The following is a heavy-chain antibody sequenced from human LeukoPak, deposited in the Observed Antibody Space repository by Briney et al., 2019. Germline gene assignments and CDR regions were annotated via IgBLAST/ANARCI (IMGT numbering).Heavy chain of an antibody. Sequence: GGSLRLSCAASGFTFDDYAMHWVRQAPGKGLEWVAVISYDGSNKYYADSVKGRFTISRDNSKNTLYLQMNSLRAEDTAVYYCAGSWWWGQGTLVTVSS. V-gene: IGHV3-30-3*01. D-gene: IGHD1-26*01. J-gene: IGHJ4*02. CDR3: AGSWW. CDR2: ISYDGSNK. CDR1: GFTFDDYA.